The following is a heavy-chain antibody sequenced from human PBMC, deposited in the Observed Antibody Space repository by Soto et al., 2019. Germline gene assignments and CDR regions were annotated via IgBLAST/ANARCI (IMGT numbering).Heavy chain of an antibody. V-gene: IGHV3-21*01. Sequence: GGSLRLSCAASGFNFNSYTINWVRQAPGKRLEWLSSISSSGYIFSTDSVKGRFTISRDNSKNTLYVQMTSLRAEDTAVYYCARGLQSLFDYWGQGTLVTVSS. CDR2: ISSSGYI. CDR1: GFNFNSYT. J-gene: IGHJ4*02. CDR3: ARGLQSLFDY.